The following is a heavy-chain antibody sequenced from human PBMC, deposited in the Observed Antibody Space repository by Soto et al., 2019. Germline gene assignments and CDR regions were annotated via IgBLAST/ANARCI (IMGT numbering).Heavy chain of an antibody. V-gene: IGHV4-30-4*01. CDR2: IYYSGST. J-gene: IGHJ4*02. D-gene: IGHD5-12*01. CDR3: ARGGDGYNPVDY. Sequence: PSETLSLTCTFSGGSISSGDYXWSWIRQPPGKGLEWIGYIYYSGSTYYNPSLKSRVTISVDTSKNQFSLNLSSVTAPDTAVYYCARGGDGYNPVDYWGQGTLVTVSS. CDR1: GGSISSGDYX.